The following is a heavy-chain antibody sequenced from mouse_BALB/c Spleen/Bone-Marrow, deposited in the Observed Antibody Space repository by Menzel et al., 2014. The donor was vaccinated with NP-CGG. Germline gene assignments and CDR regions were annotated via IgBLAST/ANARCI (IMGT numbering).Heavy chain of an antibody. CDR3: ARDYYGSSYAMDY. CDR2: ISSGGSYT. J-gene: IGHJ4*01. V-gene: IGHV5-9-4*01. Sequence: EVQGVESGGGLVKPGGSLKLSCAASGFTFSSYAMSWVRQSPEKRLEWVAEISSGGSYTYYPDTVTGRFTISGDNAKNTLYLEMSSLRSEDTAMYYCARDYYGSSYAMDYWGQGTSVTVSS. CDR1: GFTFSSYA. D-gene: IGHD1-1*01.